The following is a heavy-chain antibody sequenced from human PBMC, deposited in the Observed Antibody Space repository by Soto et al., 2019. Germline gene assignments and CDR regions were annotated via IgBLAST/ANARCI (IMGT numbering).Heavy chain of an antibody. D-gene: IGHD3-3*01. Sequence: ASVKVSCKASGYTFTSCGISWVRQAPGQGLEWMGWISAYNGNTNYAQKLQGRVTMTTDTSTSTAYMELRSLRSDDTAVYYCARDKTIFGVVYGMDVWGQGTTVTVSS. J-gene: IGHJ6*02. CDR1: GYTFTSCG. V-gene: IGHV1-18*01. CDR3: ARDKTIFGVVYGMDV. CDR2: ISAYNGNT.